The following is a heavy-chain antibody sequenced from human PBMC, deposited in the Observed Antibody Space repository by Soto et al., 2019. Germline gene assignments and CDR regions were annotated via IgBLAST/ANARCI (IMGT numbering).Heavy chain of an antibody. D-gene: IGHD6-19*01. CDR1: GVTCKESA. V-gene: IGHV3-23*01. J-gene: IGHJ4*02. CDR3: AKGRGSGWAWYFDN. CDR2: ISATGDST. Sequence: GGALTLSCAASGVTCKESAMNWVRQAPGKGLEWVASISATGDSTWYAESVRGRLSISRDNSKNTLYLQMNSLRGEDTAVYYCAKGRGSGWAWYFDNWGQVTLVTVSS.